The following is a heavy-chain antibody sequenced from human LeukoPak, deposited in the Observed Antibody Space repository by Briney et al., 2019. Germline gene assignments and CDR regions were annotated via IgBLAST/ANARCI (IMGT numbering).Heavy chain of an antibody. J-gene: IGHJ4*02. V-gene: IGHV3-30*19. CDR1: GFTFSSYG. Sequence: GGSLRLSCAASGFTFSSYGMHWVRQAPGKGLEWVAVIWYDGSNKYYADSVKGRFTISRDNSKNTLYLQMNSLRAEDTAVYYCASHYDILTGYHSGPLDYWGQGTLVTVSS. CDR3: ASHYDILTGYHSGPLDY. D-gene: IGHD3-9*01. CDR2: IWYDGSNK.